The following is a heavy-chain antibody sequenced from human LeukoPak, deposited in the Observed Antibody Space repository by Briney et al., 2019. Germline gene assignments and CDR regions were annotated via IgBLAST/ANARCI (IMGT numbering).Heavy chain of an antibody. CDR2: ISWDGGST. D-gene: IGHD6-19*01. Sequence: LTGGSLRLSCAASGFTFDDSGMSWVRQAPGKGLGWVSVISWDGGSTGYADSVKGRFTISRDNPNNSLYLQMNSLRAEDTALYYCARLYSRGWYSHFDYWGQGTLVTVSS. CDR1: GFTFDDSG. CDR3: ARLYSRGWYSHFDY. J-gene: IGHJ4*02. V-gene: IGHV3-20*04.